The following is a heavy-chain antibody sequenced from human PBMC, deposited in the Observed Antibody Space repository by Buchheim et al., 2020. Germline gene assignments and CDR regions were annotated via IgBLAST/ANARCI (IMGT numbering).Heavy chain of an antibody. CDR3: ASGGGYCSSNSCYNMGWFDP. J-gene: IGHJ5*02. V-gene: IGHV4-59*01. Sequence: QVQLQESGPGLVKPSETLSLTCSVSGGSISNYYWSWIRQFPGKGLEWIGYIHYSGSTNYNPSLKSRVTISLDTSKNQFSLKLRSVTPADTAVYYCASGGGYCSSNSCYNMGWFDPWGQGAL. D-gene: IGHD2-2*02. CDR2: IHYSGST. CDR1: GGSISNYY.